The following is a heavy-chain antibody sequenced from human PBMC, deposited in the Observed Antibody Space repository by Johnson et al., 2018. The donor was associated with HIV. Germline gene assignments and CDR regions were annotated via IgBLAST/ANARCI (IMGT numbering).Heavy chain of an antibody. Sequence: QVQLVESGGGVVQPGRSLRLSCAASGFTFSSYGMHWVRQAPGKGLEWVAVIWYDGSSTYYADSVKGRFTISRDNSKNTLYLQMNSLRAEDTAVYHCAKPAGGGIAARNAFDIWGQGTMVTVSS. J-gene: IGHJ3*02. CDR2: IWYDGSST. V-gene: IGHV3-33*06. D-gene: IGHD6-6*01. CDR3: AKPAGGGIAARNAFDI. CDR1: GFTFSSYG.